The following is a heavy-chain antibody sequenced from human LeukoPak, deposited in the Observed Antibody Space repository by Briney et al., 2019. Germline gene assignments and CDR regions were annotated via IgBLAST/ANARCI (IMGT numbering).Heavy chain of an antibody. CDR1: GFTFSSYW. CDR2: ISYDGSNK. D-gene: IGHD1-26*01. J-gene: IGHJ3*02. V-gene: IGHV3-30-3*01. CDR3: ARDSGWYSGSYSSAFDI. Sequence: PGGSLRLSCAASGFTFSSYWMSWVRQAPGKGLEWVAVISYDGSNKYYADSVKGRFTISRDNSKNTLYLQMNSLRAEDTAVYYCARDSGWYSGSYSSAFDIWGQGTMVTVSS.